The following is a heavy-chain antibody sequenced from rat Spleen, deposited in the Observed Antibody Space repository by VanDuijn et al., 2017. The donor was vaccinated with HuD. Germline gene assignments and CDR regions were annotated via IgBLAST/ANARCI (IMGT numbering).Heavy chain of an antibody. V-gene: IGHV2-43*01. CDR2: IWTGGTT. D-gene: IGHD5-1*01. J-gene: IGHJ2*01. CDR1: GFSLTSYH. CDR3: ARDPLLGAPFDY. Sequence: VQLQESGPGLVKPSQTLSLTCTVSGFSLTSYHVSWVRQPPGKGLEWMGIIWTGGTTTYNSLLKSRLSISRDTSKSQVFLKMNSLHTEATATYYCARDPLLGAPFDYWGQGVMVTVSS.